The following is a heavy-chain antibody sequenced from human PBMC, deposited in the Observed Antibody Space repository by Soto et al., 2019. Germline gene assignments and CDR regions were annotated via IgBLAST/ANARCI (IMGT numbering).Heavy chain of an antibody. Sequence: EVQLVESGGGLVKPGGSLRLSCAASGFTFSNAWLSWVRQAPGKGLEWVGRIKSKTDGGTTDYTATVKGRFTISRDDSIFTRYLQMNSLKTEDTAVYYCTTGSTSTTFYWVQGALFAVAS. D-gene: IGHD3-16*01. CDR1: GFTFSNAW. V-gene: IGHV3-15*01. CDR3: TTGSTSTTFY. J-gene: IGHJ4*02. CDR2: IKSKTDGGTT.